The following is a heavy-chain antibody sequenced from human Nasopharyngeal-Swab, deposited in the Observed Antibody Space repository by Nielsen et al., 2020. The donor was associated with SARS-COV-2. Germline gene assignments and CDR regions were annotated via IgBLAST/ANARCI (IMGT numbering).Heavy chain of an antibody. CDR2: ISAYNGNT. D-gene: IGHD2-2*01. J-gene: IGHJ3*02. CDR1: GYIFTSYG. V-gene: IGHV1-18*01. CDR3: ARVPGNHDAFDI. Sequence: SVIDSCMACGYIFTSYGICWVRQAPGQGLEWMGWISAYNGNTNYAQKLQGRVTMTTDTSTSTAYMELRSLRSDDTAVYYCARVPGNHDAFDIWGQGTMVTVSS.